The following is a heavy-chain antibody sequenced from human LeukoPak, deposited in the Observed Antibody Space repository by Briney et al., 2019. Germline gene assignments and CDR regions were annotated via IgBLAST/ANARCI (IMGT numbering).Heavy chain of an antibody. CDR1: GGSLSSYY. CDR2: IYYTGSV. Sequence: SETLSLTCTVSGGSLSSYYWSWIRQPPGKGLDWIGYIYYTGSVNYSPSLKSRVTITVDTSKNQFSLKLSSVTAADTAVYYCARASVPGHFDYWGQGTLVTVSS. D-gene: IGHD5/OR15-5a*01. V-gene: IGHV4-59*12. J-gene: IGHJ4*02. CDR3: ARASVPGHFDY.